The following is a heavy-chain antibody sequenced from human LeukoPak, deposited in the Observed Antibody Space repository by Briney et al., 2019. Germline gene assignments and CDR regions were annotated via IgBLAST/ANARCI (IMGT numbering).Heavy chain of an antibody. CDR1: AFTFSNAW. D-gene: IGHD3-10*01. J-gene: IGHJ5*02. V-gene: IGHV3-15*01. CDR2: IKSKTNGGTT. CDR3: GADLTMVRGVPRWFDP. Sequence: GGSLRLSCAASAFTFSNAWMTWVRQAPGKGLEWVGRIKSKTNGGTTDYAAPVKGRFTISRDDSKNTLYLQMSSLKIEDTAVYYCGADLTMVRGVPRWFDPWGQGTLVTVSS.